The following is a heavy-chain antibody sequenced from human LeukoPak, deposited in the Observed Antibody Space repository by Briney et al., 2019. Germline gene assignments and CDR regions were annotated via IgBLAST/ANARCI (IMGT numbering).Heavy chain of an antibody. D-gene: IGHD6-19*01. J-gene: IGHJ5*02. CDR3: ARGQWLSRVNNWFDP. V-gene: IGHV1-69*13. Sequence: ASVKVSCKASGGTFRSHAISWVRQAPGQGLEWMGGIIPIFGTANSAQKFQGRVTITADESTSTAYMELSSLRSGDTAVYYCARGQWLSRVNNWFDPWGQGTLVTVSS. CDR1: GGTFRSHA. CDR2: IIPIFGTA.